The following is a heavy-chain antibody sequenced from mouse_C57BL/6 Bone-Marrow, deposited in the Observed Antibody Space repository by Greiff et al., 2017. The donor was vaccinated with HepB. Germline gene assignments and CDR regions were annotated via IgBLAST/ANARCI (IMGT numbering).Heavy chain of an antibody. CDR1: GYTFTDYN. CDR2: INPNNGGT. Sequence: EVQLVESGPELVKPGASVKMSCKASGYTFTDYNMHWVKQRHGKSLEWIGYINPNNGGTSYNQKFKGKATLTVNKSSSTAYMELRSLTSEDSAVYYCARTGIYDYAGWAMDYWDQGTSVTVSS. CDR3: ARTGIYDYAGWAMDY. V-gene: IGHV1-22*01. J-gene: IGHJ4*01. D-gene: IGHD2-4*01.